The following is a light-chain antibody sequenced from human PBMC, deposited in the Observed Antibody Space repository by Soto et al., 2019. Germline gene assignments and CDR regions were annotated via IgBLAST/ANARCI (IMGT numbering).Light chain of an antibody. CDR1: SSDVGDYNY. J-gene: IGLJ2*01. Sequence: QSVLTQPPSASGSPGQSVTISCTGTSSDVGDYNYVSWYQHHPVKAPKLMIYEVTKRPSGVPDRFSGSKSGNTASLTVSGLQAEDEADYYCSSYAGSNNFGVFGGGTKLTVL. CDR3: SSYAGSNNFGV. CDR2: EVT. V-gene: IGLV2-8*01.